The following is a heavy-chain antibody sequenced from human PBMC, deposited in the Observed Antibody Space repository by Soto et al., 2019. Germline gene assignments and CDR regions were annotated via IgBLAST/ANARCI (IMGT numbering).Heavy chain of an antibody. D-gene: IGHD5-12*01. CDR3: ARDIKEMARMGVLGTDAFDI. J-gene: IGHJ3*02. CDR1: GGTFSSYA. CDR2: IIPILGIA. Sequence: ASVKVSCKASGGTFSSYAISWVRQAPGQGLEWMGGIIPILGIANYAQKFQGRVTNTADKSTRTAYMELSIRRSEDTAVYYCARDIKEMARMGVLGTDAFDIWGQGTMVTVSS. V-gene: IGHV1-69*10.